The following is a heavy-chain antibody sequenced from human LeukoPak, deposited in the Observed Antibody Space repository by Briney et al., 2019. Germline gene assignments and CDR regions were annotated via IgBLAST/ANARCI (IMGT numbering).Heavy chain of an antibody. CDR2: INPNSGGS. Sequence: ASVKVSCKASGYTFTGYYMHWLRQAPGQGLEWMGWINPNSGGSIYAQKFQGRVTMPWDTSISTPYMVLRGLRSDDTAVCFCPRGVNSVFGVVDYWGQGTLVTVSS. V-gene: IGHV1-2*02. CDR1: GYTFTGYY. J-gene: IGHJ4*02. CDR3: PRGVNSVFGVVDY. D-gene: IGHD3-3*01.